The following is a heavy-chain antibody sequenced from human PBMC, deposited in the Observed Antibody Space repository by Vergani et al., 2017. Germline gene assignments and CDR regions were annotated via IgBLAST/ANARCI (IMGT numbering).Heavy chain of an antibody. D-gene: IGHD3-22*01. Sequence: VQLVQSGAEVKKPGESLKISCQGSGYIFSNIWIGWVRQMPGKGLEWMGIIYPGDSDTRYSPSFQGQVTISADKSISTAYLQWSSLKASDTAMYYCARLRPAAMKIYYYDSSGYLDYWGQGTLVTVSS. CDR1: GYIFSNIW. V-gene: IGHV5-51*03. CDR3: ARLRPAAMKIYYYDSSGYLDY. CDR2: IYPGDSDT. J-gene: IGHJ4*02.